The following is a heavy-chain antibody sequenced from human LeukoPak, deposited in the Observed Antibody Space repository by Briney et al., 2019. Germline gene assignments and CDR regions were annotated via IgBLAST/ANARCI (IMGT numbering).Heavy chain of an antibody. Sequence: SETLSLTCAVYGGSFSGYYWSWIRQPPGKGLEWIGEINHSGSTNYNPSLKSRVTISVDTSKNQFSLELRSVTAADTAIYYCARGYLGRGAFDIWGQGTMVTVSS. J-gene: IGHJ3*02. CDR3: ARGYLGRGAFDI. CDR2: INHSGST. D-gene: IGHD2-15*01. CDR1: GGSFSGYY. V-gene: IGHV4-34*01.